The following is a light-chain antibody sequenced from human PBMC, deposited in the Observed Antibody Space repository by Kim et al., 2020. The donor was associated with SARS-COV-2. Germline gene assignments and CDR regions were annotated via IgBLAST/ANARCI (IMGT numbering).Light chain of an antibody. V-gene: IGKV1-33*01. CDR3: QQYNNLPRWFT. Sequence: SVGDRVTITCQASQDISNYLNWYQQKPGKAPKLLIYDASNLETGVPSRFSGSGSGTDFSLTISSLQPEDVATYYCQQYNNLPRWFTFGQGTKVEI. CDR1: QDISNY. J-gene: IGKJ2*01. CDR2: DAS.